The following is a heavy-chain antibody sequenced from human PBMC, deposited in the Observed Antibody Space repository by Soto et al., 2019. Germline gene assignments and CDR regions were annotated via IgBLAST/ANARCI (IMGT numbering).Heavy chain of an antibody. J-gene: IGHJ6*02. V-gene: IGHV1-46*01. Sequence: ASVKVSCKASGYTFTSYYMHWVRQAPGQGLEWIGIINSSGGSTTYAQKFQGRVTMTRDTSTSIVYMELSSLRSEDTAVYRCANTWSGSPRIDVWGQGATVTVSS. CDR2: INSSGGST. CDR3: ANTWSGSPRIDV. D-gene: IGHD3-3*01. CDR1: GYTFTSYY.